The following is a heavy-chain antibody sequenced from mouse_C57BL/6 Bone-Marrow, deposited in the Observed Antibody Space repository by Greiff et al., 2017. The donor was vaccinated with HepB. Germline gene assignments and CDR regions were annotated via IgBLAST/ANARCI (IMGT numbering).Heavy chain of an antibody. CDR1: GYTFTSYW. CDR2: IDPSDSYT. D-gene: IGHD1-1*01. V-gene: IGHV1-59*01. J-gene: IGHJ2*01. Sequence: QVQLQQPGAELVRPGTSVKLSCKASGYTFTSYWMHWVKQRPGQGLEWIGVIDPSDSYTNYNQKFKGKATLTVDTSSSTAYMQRSSRTSEDAAVYYCARDRVSVVATRGVGYWGQGTTLTVSS. CDR3: ARDRVSVVATRGVGY.